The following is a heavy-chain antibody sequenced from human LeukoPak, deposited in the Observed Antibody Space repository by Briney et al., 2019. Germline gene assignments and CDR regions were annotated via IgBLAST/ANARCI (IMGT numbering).Heavy chain of an antibody. D-gene: IGHD1-26*01. CDR2: ISIGGSTT. CDR3: AKGFSGSYSIFDC. V-gene: IGHV3-23*01. CDR1: GFTLTTYA. J-gene: IGHJ4*02. Sequence: GGSLRLSCAASGFTLTTYAMSWVRQAPGKGLGWVSTISIGGSTTFYADSVKGRFTISRDSSKNTLYLQMNSLKAEDTAIYYCAKGFSGSYSIFDCWGQGTLVTVSS.